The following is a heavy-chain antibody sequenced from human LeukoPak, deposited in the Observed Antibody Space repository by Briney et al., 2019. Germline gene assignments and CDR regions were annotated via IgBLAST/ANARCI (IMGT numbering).Heavy chain of an antibody. CDR3: ARNLVGRYYYYYMDV. CDR2: IYTSGST. J-gene: IGHJ6*03. CDR1: GGSISSYY. D-gene: IGHD4-11*01. V-gene: IGHV4-4*09. Sequence: PSETLSLTCTVSGGSISSYYWSWIRQPPGKGLEWIGYIYTSGSTNYNPSLKSRVTISVDTSKNQFSLKLSSVTAADTAVYYCARNLVGRYYYYYMDVWGKGTTVTVSS.